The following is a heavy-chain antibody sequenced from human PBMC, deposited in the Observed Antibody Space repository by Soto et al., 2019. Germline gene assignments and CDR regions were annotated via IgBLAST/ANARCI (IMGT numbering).Heavy chain of an antibody. CDR3: ARGLISYSDFWSGNDRGC. D-gene: IGHD3-3*01. J-gene: IGHJ4*02. V-gene: IGHV1-69*01. CDR2: IIPILGTA. CDR1: GGTFSSYA. Sequence: QVQLVQSGAEVQNPGSSVKVSCKASGGTFSSYAISWVRQAPGQGLEWMGGIIPILGTANYAQQFQGRVTITAGESTSTAYMELSSLRSEGRAVYYFARGLISYSDFWSGNDRGCWGRGSLVTVSS.